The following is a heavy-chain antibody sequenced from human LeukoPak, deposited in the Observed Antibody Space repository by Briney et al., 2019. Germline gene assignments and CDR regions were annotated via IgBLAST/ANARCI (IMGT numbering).Heavy chain of an antibody. CDR3: ARDYGSGSYYFDY. J-gene: IGHJ4*02. D-gene: IGHD3-10*01. V-gene: IGHV3-48*03. Sequence: GGSLRLSCLASGFAFSSYEMNWVRQAPGKGLEWVSFIDNSGVTTYYADSVKGRFTISRDNSKNTLYLQMNSLRAEDTAVYYCARDYGSGSYYFDYWGQGTLVTVCS. CDR2: IDNSGVTT. CDR1: GFAFSSYE.